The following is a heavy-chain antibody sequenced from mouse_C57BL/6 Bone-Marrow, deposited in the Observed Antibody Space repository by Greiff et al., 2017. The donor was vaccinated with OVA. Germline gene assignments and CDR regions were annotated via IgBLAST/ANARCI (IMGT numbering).Heavy chain of an antibody. CDR1: GFTFSSYG. CDR3: ARHDFSWFAY. D-gene: IGHD2-4*01. Sequence: EVKLQESGGDLVKPGGSLKLSCAASGFTFSSYGMSWVRQTPDKRLEWVATISSGGSYTYYPDSVKGRFTISRDNAKNTLYLQMSSLKSEDTAMYYCARHDFSWFAYWGQGTLVTVSA. CDR2: ISSGGSYT. J-gene: IGHJ3*01. V-gene: IGHV5-6*01.